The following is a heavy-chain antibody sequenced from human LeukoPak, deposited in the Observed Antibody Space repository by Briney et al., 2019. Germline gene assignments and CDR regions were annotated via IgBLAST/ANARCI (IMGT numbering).Heavy chain of an antibody. Sequence: QPGGSLRLSCAASGFTVSSNYMSWVRQAPGKGLEWVSVIYSGGSTYYADSVKGRFTISRDNSKNTLYLQMNSLRAEDTAVYYCVREGVVDSWVSYGTYNYYYYMDVWGKGTTVTVSS. CDR1: GFTVSSNY. V-gene: IGHV3-66*02. J-gene: IGHJ6*03. CDR2: IYSGGST. D-gene: IGHD3-16*01. CDR3: VREGVVDSWVSYGTYNYYYYMDV.